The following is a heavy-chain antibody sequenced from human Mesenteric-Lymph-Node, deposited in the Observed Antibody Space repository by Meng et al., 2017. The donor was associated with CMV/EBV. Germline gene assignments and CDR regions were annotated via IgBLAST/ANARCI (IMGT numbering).Heavy chain of an antibody. CDR1: GGTFSSYA. D-gene: IGHD3-16*01. Sequence: ASVKVSCKASGGTFSSYAISWVRQAPGQGLEWMGWINPNSGGTNYAQKFQGRVTMTRDTSISTAYMELSRLRSDDTAVYYCARGWGSYYYYGMDVWGQGTTVTVSS. CDR2: INPNSGGT. J-gene: IGHJ6*02. V-gene: IGHV1-2*02. CDR3: ARGWGSYYYYGMDV.